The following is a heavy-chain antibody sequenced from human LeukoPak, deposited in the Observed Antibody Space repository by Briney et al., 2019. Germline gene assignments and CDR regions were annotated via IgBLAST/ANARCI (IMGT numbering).Heavy chain of an antibody. V-gene: IGHV3-9*01. Sequence: PGRSLRLSCAASGFTFDDYAMHWVRQAPGKGLEWVSGISWNSGSIGYADSVKGRFTISRDNAKNSLYLQMNSLRAEDTAVYYCARDPYYDSSGYLYGWGQGTLVTVSS. CDR2: ISWNSGSI. CDR1: GFTFDDYA. CDR3: ARDPYYDSSGYLYG. J-gene: IGHJ4*02. D-gene: IGHD3-22*01.